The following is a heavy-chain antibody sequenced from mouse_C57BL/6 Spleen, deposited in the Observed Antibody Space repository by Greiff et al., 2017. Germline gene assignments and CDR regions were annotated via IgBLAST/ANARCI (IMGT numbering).Heavy chain of an antibody. Sequence: VQLQQPGAELVKPGASVKMSCKASGYTFTSYWITWVKQRPGQGLEWIGEIYPGSGSTNYNEKFKSKATLTVDTSSSTAYMQLSSLTSEDSAVYYCARAVPYYYGFAYWGQGTLVTVSA. V-gene: IGHV1-55*01. CDR2: IYPGSGST. CDR3: ARAVPYYYGFAY. CDR1: GYTFTSYW. D-gene: IGHD1-1*01. J-gene: IGHJ3*01.